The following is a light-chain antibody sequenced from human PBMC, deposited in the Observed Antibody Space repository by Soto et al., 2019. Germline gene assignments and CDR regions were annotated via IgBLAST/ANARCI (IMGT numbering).Light chain of an antibody. CDR1: QDISHY. CDR3: QKYDSAPLT. J-gene: IGKJ3*01. V-gene: IGKV1-27*01. Sequence: DIQMTQSPSSLSASVGDRVTITCRASQDISHYLAWFQQRPGKVPKVLIYAASALQSGVPSRFSGSGSGTDFILTISSLQPEDVATYFFQKYDSAPLTFGPGTKVDIK. CDR2: AAS.